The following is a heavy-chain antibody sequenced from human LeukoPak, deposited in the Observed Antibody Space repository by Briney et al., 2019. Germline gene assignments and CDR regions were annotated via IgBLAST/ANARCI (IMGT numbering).Heavy chain of an antibody. Sequence: PSETLSLTCTVTGGSIISYYWSWIRQPPGKGREGIGYFYYRGSTNYNPSLRSRVTISVDTPKNQFSLKLTSVTAADAAVYYCARAYCGGDCYSNWFDPWGQGTLVTVSS. J-gene: IGHJ5*02. V-gene: IGHV4-59*12. CDR2: FYYRGST. CDR3: ARAYCGGDCYSNWFDP. CDR1: GGSIISYY. D-gene: IGHD2-21*02.